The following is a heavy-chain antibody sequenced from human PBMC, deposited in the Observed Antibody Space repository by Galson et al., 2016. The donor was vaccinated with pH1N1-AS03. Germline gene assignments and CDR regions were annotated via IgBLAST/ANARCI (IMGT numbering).Heavy chain of an antibody. J-gene: IGHJ3*02. Sequence: ETLSLTCTVSGGSVSGYYWSWIRQPPGKGLEWIGYIYYKGSTTYTPSLESRVTISVDTSKNHFSLKLTSVTAADTAVYYCARVTGFYQISALNIWGQGTMVTVSS. CDR2: IYYKGST. CDR1: GGSVSGYY. D-gene: IGHD2-2*01. CDR3: ARVTGFYQISALNI. V-gene: IGHV4-59*02.